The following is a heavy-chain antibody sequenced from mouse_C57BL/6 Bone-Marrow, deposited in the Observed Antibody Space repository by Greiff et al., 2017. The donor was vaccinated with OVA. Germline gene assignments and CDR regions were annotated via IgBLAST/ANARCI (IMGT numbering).Heavy chain of an antibody. J-gene: IGHJ3*01. CDR3: ASYPAWFAY. CDR2: IHPNSGST. D-gene: IGHD5-5*01. Sequence: VQLQQPGAELVKPGASVKLSCKASGYTFTSYWMHWVKQRPGQGLEWIGKIHPNSGSTNYNEKFKSKATLTVDKSSSTAYMQLSSLTSEDSAVYYCASYPAWFAYWGQGTLGTVSA. V-gene: IGHV1-64*01. CDR1: GYTFTSYW.